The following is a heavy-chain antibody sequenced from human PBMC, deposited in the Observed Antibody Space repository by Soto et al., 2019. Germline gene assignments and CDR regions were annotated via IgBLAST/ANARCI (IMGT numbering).Heavy chain of an antibody. CDR2: INPSGGST. Sequence: ASVKVSCKASGFSFSDYYMHWVRQAPGQGLEWMGIINPSGGSTSYAQKFQGRVTMTRDTSTSTVYMELSSLRSEETAVYYCARDAVLWFGENRYFDLWGRGTLVTVSS. D-gene: IGHD3-10*01. J-gene: IGHJ2*01. CDR3: ARDAVLWFGENRYFDL. V-gene: IGHV1-46*01. CDR1: GFSFSDYY.